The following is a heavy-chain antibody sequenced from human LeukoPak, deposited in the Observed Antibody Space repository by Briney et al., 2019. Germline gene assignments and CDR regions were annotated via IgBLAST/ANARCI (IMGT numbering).Heavy chain of an antibody. CDR1: GFTFSSYS. V-gene: IGHV3-21*01. J-gene: IGHJ3*02. CDR2: LSSSSTYI. Sequence: GGSLRLSCAASGFTFSSYSMNWVRQAPGKGLAWVSSLSSSSTYIYYADSVKGRFTISRDNAKNSLYLEMNSLRAEDTAVYYCARDWGYYDILTGYSPDAFDIWGQGTMVTVSS. CDR3: ARDWGYYDILTGYSPDAFDI. D-gene: IGHD3-9*01.